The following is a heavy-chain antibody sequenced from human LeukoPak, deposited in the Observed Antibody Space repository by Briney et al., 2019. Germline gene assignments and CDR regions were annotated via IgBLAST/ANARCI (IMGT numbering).Heavy chain of an antibody. D-gene: IGHD5-18*01. CDR1: GFTFSDYY. CDR2: ISSSGSTI. CDR3: ARDTNVQGYSYAQENFEY. V-gene: IGHV3-11*04. J-gene: IGHJ4*02. Sequence: PGGSLRLSCAASGFTFSDYYMSWIRQAPGKGLEWVSYISSSGSTIYYADSVKGRFTISRDNAKNSLYLQMNSLRAEDTAVYYCARDTNVQGYSYAQENFEYWGQGNLVTVSS.